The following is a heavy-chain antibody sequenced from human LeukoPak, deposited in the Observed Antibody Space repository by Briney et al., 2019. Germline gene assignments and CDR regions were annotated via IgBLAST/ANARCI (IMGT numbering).Heavy chain of an antibody. CDR1: EFTFRSYE. D-gene: IGHD3-10*01. J-gene: IGHJ6*02. CDR3: ARGLVGYYAMDV. Sequence: GGSLRLSCAASEFTFRSYEMNWVRQAPGKGLEWISYISNSDTTIDYADSVKGRFTISRDNAKNSLYLQMNSLRVEDTAVYYCARGLVGYYAMDVWGQGTTVTISS. V-gene: IGHV3-48*03. CDR2: ISNSDTTI.